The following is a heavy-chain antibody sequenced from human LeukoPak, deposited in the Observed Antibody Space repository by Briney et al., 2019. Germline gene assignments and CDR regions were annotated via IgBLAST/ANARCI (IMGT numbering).Heavy chain of an antibody. V-gene: IGHV1-18*04. CDR2: ISAYNGNT. Sequence: ASVKVSCKASGYTFANYYMHWVRQAPGQGLEWMGWISAYNGNTNYAQKLQGRVTMTTDTSTSTAYMELRSLRSDDTAVYYCARDPYYYDSSGPARWFDPWGQGALVTVSS. J-gene: IGHJ5*02. D-gene: IGHD3-22*01. CDR1: GYTFANYY. CDR3: ARDPYYYDSSGPARWFDP.